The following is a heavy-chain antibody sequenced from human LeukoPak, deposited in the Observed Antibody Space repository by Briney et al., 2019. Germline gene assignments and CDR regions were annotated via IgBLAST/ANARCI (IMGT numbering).Heavy chain of an antibody. Sequence: GESLRISCKGSGYSFTSYWISWVRQMPGKGLEWMGRIDPSDSYTNYSPSFQDHVTISADKSISTAYLQWSSLKASDTAMYYCAGPDPYCSSTSCSGGGYYYYGMDVWGKGTTVTVSS. CDR3: AGPDPYCSSTSCSGGGYYYYGMDV. V-gene: IGHV5-10-1*01. J-gene: IGHJ6*04. CDR2: IDPSDSYT. D-gene: IGHD2-2*01. CDR1: GYSFTSYW.